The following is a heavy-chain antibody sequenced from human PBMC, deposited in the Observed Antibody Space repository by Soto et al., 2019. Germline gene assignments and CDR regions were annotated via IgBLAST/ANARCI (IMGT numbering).Heavy chain of an antibody. CDR1: GFTFSSYA. J-gene: IGHJ4*02. Sequence: QVQLVESGGGVVQPGRSLRLSCAASGFTFSSYAMHWVRQAPGKGLEWVAVISYDGSNKYYADSVKGRFTISRDNSKNTLYLQMNSLRAEDTAVYYCARDPYTAYIDYWGQGTLVTVSS. D-gene: IGHD5-18*01. CDR2: ISYDGSNK. CDR3: ARDPYTAYIDY. V-gene: IGHV3-30-3*01.